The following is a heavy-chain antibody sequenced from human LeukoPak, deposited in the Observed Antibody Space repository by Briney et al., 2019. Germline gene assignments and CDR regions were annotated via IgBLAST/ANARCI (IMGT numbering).Heavy chain of an antibody. CDR2: IRYDGSNK. CDR3: AKDQIDY. J-gene: IGHJ4*02. CDR1: GFTFSSYG. V-gene: IGHV3-30*02. Sequence: GGAPRLSCAAAGFTFSSYGMHLVRQAPGKGLEWVAFIRYDGSNKYYADSVKGRFTISRDNSKNTLYLQMNSLRAEDTAVYYCAKDQIDYWGQGTLVTVSS.